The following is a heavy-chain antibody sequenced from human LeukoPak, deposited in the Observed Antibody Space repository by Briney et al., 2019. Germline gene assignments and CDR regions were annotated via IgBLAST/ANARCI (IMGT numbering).Heavy chain of an antibody. CDR2: LFYSGNT. CDR1: GGSINSYY. Sequence: SETLSLTCTVSGGSINSYYWSWIRQPPGKGLEWMGYLFYSGNTNSNPSLKSRVTISADTSKNQFSLRLNSVTAADTAVYYCGRVRTGNSGSPEYFEDWGQGTLVTVSS. V-gene: IGHV4-59*01. D-gene: IGHD5-12*01. J-gene: IGHJ1*01. CDR3: GRVRTGNSGSPEYFED.